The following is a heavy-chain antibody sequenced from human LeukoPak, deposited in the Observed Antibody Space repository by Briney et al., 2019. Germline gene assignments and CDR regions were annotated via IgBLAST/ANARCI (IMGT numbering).Heavy chain of an antibody. V-gene: IGHV4-30-4*01. CDR1: GGSISSGDYY. D-gene: IGHD5-24*01. CDR3: ARGHARWLQFIGPWFDP. Sequence: PSQTLSLTCTVSGGSISSGDYYWSWIRQPPGKGLEWIGYIYYSGSTYYNPSLKSRVTISVDTSKNQFSLKLSPVTAADTAVYYCARGHARWLQFIGPWFDPWGQGTLVTVSS. J-gene: IGHJ5*02. CDR2: IYYSGST.